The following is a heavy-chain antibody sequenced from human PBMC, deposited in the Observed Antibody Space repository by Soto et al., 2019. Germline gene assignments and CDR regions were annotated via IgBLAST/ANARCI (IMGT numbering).Heavy chain of an antibody. CDR3: AREYSSSRYFDY. D-gene: IGHD6-13*01. CDR1: GITFSTYW. J-gene: IGHJ4*02. CDR2: INSDGSST. V-gene: IGHV3-74*01. Sequence: EVQLVESGGGLVQPGGSLRLSCAASGITFSTYWMHWVRQAPGKGLVWVSRINSDGSSTSYADSVKGRFTISRDNAKNTLYLQMNSLRAEDTAVYYCAREYSSSRYFDYWGQGTLVTVSS.